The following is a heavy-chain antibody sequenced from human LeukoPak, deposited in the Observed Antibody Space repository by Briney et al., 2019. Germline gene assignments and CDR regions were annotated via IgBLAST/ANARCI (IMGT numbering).Heavy chain of an antibody. J-gene: IGHJ5*02. CDR3: ARVPWELLYWFDP. V-gene: IGHV1-18*01. D-gene: IGHD1-26*01. Sequence: ASVTVSCTASGYTFTSYGISWVRQAPGQGLEWMGWISAYNGNTNYAQKLQGRVTMTTDTSTSTAYMELRSLRSDDTAVYYCARVPWELLYWFDPWGQGTLVTVSS. CDR1: GYTFTSYG. CDR2: ISAYNGNT.